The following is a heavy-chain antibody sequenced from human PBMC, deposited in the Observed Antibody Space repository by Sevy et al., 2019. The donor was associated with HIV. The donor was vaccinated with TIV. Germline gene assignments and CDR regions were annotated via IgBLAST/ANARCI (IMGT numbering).Heavy chain of an antibody. CDR2: IRSDGSDK. Sequence: GGSLRLSCTASGFTFSNFGMHWVRQVPGKGLERVTFIRSDGSDKYYAASVKGRFTISRDDSKNTLYLQMDSLRAEDTAIYYCAKDLAGPGRRYFDYWGQGTLVTVSS. D-gene: IGHD6-13*01. CDR3: AKDLAGPGRRYFDY. CDR1: GFTFSNFG. V-gene: IGHV3-30*02. J-gene: IGHJ4*02.